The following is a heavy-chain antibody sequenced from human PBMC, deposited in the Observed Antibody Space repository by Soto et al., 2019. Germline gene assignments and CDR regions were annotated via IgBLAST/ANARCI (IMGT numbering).Heavy chain of an antibody. Sequence: EVQLLESGGGLIQPGESLRLSCAGSGLTFRDYGMNWVRQAPGKGLEWVSGLTWGGSAYYAESVRGRFTISRDNSKSKLYVQMNSLRVEDTAVYYCAKVRTSSTYDGMDVWGQGTPVTVSS. CDR3: AKVRTSSTYDGMDV. CDR2: LTWGGSA. CDR1: GLTFRDYG. D-gene: IGHD6-6*01. V-gene: IGHV3-23*01. J-gene: IGHJ6*02.